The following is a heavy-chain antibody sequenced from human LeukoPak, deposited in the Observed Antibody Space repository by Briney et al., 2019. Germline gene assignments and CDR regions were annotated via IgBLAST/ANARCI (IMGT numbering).Heavy chain of an antibody. V-gene: IGHV3-66*01. CDR3: ARGLAMELLYWFDP. D-gene: IGHD3/OR15-3a*01. CDR1: GLTVSGNY. Sequence: GGSLRLSCAASGLTVSGNYMSWVRQAPGKGLEWVSFIYSGGTTYYADSVKGRFIISRDNSKNTLYLQMNSLRAEDTAVYYCARGLAMELLYWFDPWGQGTLVTVSS. CDR2: IYSGGTT. J-gene: IGHJ5*02.